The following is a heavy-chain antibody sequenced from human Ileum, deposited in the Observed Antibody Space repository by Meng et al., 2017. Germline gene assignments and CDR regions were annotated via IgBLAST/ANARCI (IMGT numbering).Heavy chain of an antibody. Sequence: QAHLQQWGAGLFKPSDTLSLICSVYGWSFDGYYWTLIRQSPGKGLEWIWEINHSGSTNFNPSLKSRVTMSVDTSKKQFSLNLTSVTAADTAMYYCVRGLLVPNAIRTEYFPLWGQGTLVTVSS. D-gene: IGHD2-2*02. CDR3: VRGLLVPNAIRTEYFPL. CDR2: INHSGST. CDR1: GWSFDGYY. V-gene: IGHV4-34*01. J-gene: IGHJ1*01.